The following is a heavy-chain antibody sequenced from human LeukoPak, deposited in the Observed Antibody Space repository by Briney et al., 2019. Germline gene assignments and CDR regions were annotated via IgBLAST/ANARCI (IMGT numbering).Heavy chain of an antibody. CDR1: GFTFSTYS. J-gene: IGHJ3*02. Sequence: GGSLRLSCAASGFTFSTYSMNWVRQTPGKGLEWVSSISSSSNYIYYADSVKGRFTISRDNAKNSLYLQMNSPRAEDTAVYYCARGGGLYYDILTGYYFSPHAFDIWGQGTMVTVSS. V-gene: IGHV3-21*01. CDR2: ISSSSNYI. D-gene: IGHD3-9*01. CDR3: ARGGGLYYDILTGYYFSPHAFDI.